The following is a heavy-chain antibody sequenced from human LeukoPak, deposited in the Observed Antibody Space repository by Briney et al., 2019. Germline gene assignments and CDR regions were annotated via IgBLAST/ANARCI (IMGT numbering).Heavy chain of an antibody. D-gene: IGHD6-19*01. CDR1: GGSISTSNYY. J-gene: IGHJ4*02. V-gene: IGHV4-39*07. Sequence: SETLSLTCTVSGGSISTSNYYWGWIRQPPGKGLEWIGNIFYSGSTYYNPSLKSRVTISVDTSKNQFSLKLSSVTAADTAVYYCAGYGRRAVAGTNWGQGTLVTVSS. CDR3: AGYGRRAVAGTN. CDR2: IFYSGST.